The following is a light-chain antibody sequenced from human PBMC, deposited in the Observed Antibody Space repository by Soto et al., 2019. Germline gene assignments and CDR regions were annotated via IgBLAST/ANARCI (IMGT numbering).Light chain of an antibody. J-gene: IGLJ2*01. CDR1: SGSIASNY. Sequence: NFMLTQPHSVSESPGKTVTISCTRSSGSIASNYVQWYQQRPGSAPTTVIFEDNQRPSGVPDRFSGSTDGSSNSASLTISGLPTEDEADYYCQSYDSSTVVFGGGTKLTVL. CDR2: EDN. CDR3: QSYDSSTVV. V-gene: IGLV6-57*04.